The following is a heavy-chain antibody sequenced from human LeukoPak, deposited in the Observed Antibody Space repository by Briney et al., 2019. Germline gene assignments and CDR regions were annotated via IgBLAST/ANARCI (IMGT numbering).Heavy chain of an antibody. CDR3: ARVSAYCGGDCQTHFDY. V-gene: IGHV4-34*01. CDR1: GGSFSGYY. Sequence: SETLSLTCAVYGGSFSGYYWSWIRQPPGKGLEWIGEINHSGSTNYNPSLKSRVTISVDTSKNQFSLKLSSVTAADTAVCYCARVSAYCGGDCQTHFDYWGQGTLVTVSS. J-gene: IGHJ4*02. D-gene: IGHD2-21*02. CDR2: INHSGST.